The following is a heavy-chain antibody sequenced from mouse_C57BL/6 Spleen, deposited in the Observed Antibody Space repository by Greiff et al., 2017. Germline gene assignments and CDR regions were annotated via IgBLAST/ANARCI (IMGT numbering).Heavy chain of an antibody. Sequence: VQLQQSGAELAKPGASVKLSCKASGYTFTSYWLHWVKQRPGPGLEWIGYINPSSGYTKYNQKFKDKATLTADKSASTAYMQLSSLTYEDSAVYYCARADSRGVYAMDYCGQGTSVTVSS. CDR3: ARADSRGVYAMDY. CDR2: INPSSGYT. CDR1: GYTFTSYW. V-gene: IGHV1-7*01. D-gene: IGHD3-3*01. J-gene: IGHJ4*01.